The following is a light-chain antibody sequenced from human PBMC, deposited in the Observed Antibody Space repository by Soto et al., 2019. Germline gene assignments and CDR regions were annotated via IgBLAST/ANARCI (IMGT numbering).Light chain of an antibody. CDR1: QGVSRK. CDR3: QQYGSAPFT. V-gene: IGKV3-20*01. J-gene: IGKJ3*01. Sequence: IVLTQSPATLSLSPGERATLSCRASQGVSRKLAWYQQKPGQAPRLLIYGASTRAAGIPDRISGSGPGTDFTLTISRLEPEDFAVYYCQQYGSAPFTFGPGTKVDIK. CDR2: GAS.